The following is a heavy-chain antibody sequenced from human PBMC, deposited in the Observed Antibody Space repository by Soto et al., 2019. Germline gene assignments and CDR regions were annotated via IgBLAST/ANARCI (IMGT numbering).Heavy chain of an antibody. Sequence: EVQLVESGGGLVQPGGSLRLSCEAFGFTFRNYDMHWVRQGTGKGLEWVLGISAAGDPDYADSVEGRFTISRENAQNSFFLQMNSLRVGDTAVYYCARTDRDFYGLDVWGQGTTVIVSS. CDR2: ISAAGDP. V-gene: IGHV3-13*05. CDR3: ARTDRDFYGLDV. CDR1: GFTFRNYD. J-gene: IGHJ6*02.